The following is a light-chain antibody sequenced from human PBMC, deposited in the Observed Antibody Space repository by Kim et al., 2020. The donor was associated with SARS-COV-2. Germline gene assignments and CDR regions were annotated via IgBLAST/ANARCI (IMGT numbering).Light chain of an antibody. CDR2: DDS. CDR1: NIGSKS. J-gene: IGLJ3*02. CDR3: KVWDCSAEYRV. Sequence: SYELTQPPSVSVAPGQTARVTCGGDNIGSKSVHWYQQKAGQAPVLVIYDDSARTSGIPERFSGSNSGNMATLAVSRVEAEDEDDYYCKVWDCSAEYRVFGGGTQLTVL. V-gene: IGLV3-21*02.